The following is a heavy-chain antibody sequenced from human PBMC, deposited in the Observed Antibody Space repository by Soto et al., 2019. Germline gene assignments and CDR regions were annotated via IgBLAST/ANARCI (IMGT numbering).Heavy chain of an antibody. CDR3: VHSRGYYYDASGYYPDY. CDR2: IYWNDDK. J-gene: IGHJ4*02. Sequence: ESGPTLVNPTQTLTLTCTFSGFSLSISGVAVGWIRQPPGKALEWLALIYWNDDKRYSPSLKSRLTITKDTPKNQVVLTMTNMDPVDSATYYCVHSRGYYYDASGYYPDYWGQGTRVTVSS. D-gene: IGHD3-22*01. CDR1: GFSLSISGVA. V-gene: IGHV2-5*01.